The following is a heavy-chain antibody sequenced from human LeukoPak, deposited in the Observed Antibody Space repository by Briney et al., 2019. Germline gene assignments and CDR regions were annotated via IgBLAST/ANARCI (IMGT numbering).Heavy chain of an antibody. D-gene: IGHD2-21*01. CDR2: IYTSGST. Sequence: KPSETLSLTCTVSGGSISSYYWSWIRQPAGKGLEWIGRIYTSGSTNYNPSLKSRVTMSVDTSKNQFSLKLSSVTAADTAVYYCARGPYCGGDCYPPGRYFDLWGRGTLVTVSS. CDR3: ARGPYCGGDCYPPGRYFDL. J-gene: IGHJ2*01. V-gene: IGHV4-4*07. CDR1: GGSISSYY.